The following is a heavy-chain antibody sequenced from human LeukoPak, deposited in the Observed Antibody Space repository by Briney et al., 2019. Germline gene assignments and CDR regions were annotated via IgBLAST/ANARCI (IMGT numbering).Heavy chain of an antibody. CDR3: AREGGIVATTDLHY. D-gene: IGHD5-12*01. V-gene: IGHV1-18*01. Sequence: ASVKVSCKASGYTCTSYGISWVRQAPGQGLEWLGWISAYNGNTNYAQKLQGRVTMTTDTSTSTAYMELRSLRSDDTAVYYCAREGGIVATTDLHYWGQGTLVTVSS. CDR2: ISAYNGNT. J-gene: IGHJ4*02. CDR1: GYTCTSYG.